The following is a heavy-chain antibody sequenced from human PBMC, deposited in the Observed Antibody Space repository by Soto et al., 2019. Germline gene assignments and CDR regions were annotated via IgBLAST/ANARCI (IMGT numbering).Heavy chain of an antibody. CDR1: GYTFAHYG. J-gene: IGHJ4*02. CDR2: ISAYNGNT. Sequence: ASVKVSCKASGYTFAHYGIGWVRQAPGQGLEWVGWISAYNGNTHHAQNVQGRVTMTTDTSTSTAYMELSSLRSEDTAVYYCARDRPVRYYDSSGYFDYWGQGTLVTVSS. CDR3: ARDRPVRYYDSSGYFDY. V-gene: IGHV1-18*01. D-gene: IGHD3-22*01.